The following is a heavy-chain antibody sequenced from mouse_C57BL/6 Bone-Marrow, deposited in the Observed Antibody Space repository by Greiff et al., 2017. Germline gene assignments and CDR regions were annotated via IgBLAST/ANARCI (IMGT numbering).Heavy chain of an antibody. CDR1: GYTFTDYY. J-gene: IGHJ4*01. Sequence: EVKLVESGPVLVKPGASVKMSCKASGYTFTDYYMNWVKQSHGKSLEWIGVINPYNGGTSYTQKFKGKATLTVDKSCSTAYMELNSLTSEDSAVYYCARSHYYGSSYQGAMDYWGQGTSVTVSS. CDR3: ARSHYYGSSYQGAMDY. CDR2: INPYNGGT. V-gene: IGHV1-19*01. D-gene: IGHD1-1*01.